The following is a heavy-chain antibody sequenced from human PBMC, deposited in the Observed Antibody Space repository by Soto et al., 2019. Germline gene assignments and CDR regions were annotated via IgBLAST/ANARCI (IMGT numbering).Heavy chain of an antibody. CDR1: GFTSSTYW. CDR3: ARDYGRSYFDY. CDR2: IKQDGSEK. J-gene: IGHJ4*02. D-gene: IGHD3-16*01. V-gene: IGHV3-7*03. Sequence: PGGSLRLSCAASGFTSSTYWMTWVRQAPGKGLEWVANIKQDGSEKYYVDSVKGRFTISRDNAKNSVYLQMNSLRAEDTAVYYCARDYGRSYFDYWGQGTLVTVSS.